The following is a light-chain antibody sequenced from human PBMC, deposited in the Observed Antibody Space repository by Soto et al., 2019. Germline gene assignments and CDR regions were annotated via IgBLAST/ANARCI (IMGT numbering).Light chain of an antibody. CDR1: SSDVGGYNY. CDR3: SSYAGPGGV. V-gene: IGLV2-8*01. CDR2: EVS. J-gene: IGLJ1*01. Sequence: QSALTQPPSASGSPGQSVTISCTGTSSDVGGYNYVSWYQQHPGKAPKLMIYEVSKRPSGVPDRFSGSKSGNTASLTVSGLQAEDEADYYCSSYAGPGGVFGTGTKVTVL.